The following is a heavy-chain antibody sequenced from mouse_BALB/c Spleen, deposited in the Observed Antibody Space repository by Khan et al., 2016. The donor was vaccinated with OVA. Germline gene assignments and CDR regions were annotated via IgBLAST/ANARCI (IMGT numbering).Heavy chain of an antibody. J-gene: IGHJ4*01. CDR1: GYTFTTAG. CDR3: ARGGDAVDRNDGGAMDY. CDR2: INTHSGVP. V-gene: IGHV9-4*02. D-gene: IGHD2-12*01. Sequence: QIQLVQSGPELKKPGETVRISCKASGYTFTTAGMQWVQKMPGKGLKWIGWINTHSGVPKYAEDFKGRFAFSLETSASIGYLQITKLKNEDTAKYICARGGDAVDRNDGGAMDYWGQGTSVTVSS.